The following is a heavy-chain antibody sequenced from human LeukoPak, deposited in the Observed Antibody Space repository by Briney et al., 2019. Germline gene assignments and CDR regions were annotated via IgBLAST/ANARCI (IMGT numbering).Heavy chain of an antibody. J-gene: IGHJ6*02. CDR2: ISYDGSNK. CDR3: ERDRDSSGWYGMDV. D-gene: IGHD6-19*01. Sequence: GGSLRLSCAASGFTFSSYGMHWVRQAPGKGLEWVAVISYDGSNKYYADSVKGRFTISRDNSKNTLYLQMNSLRAEDTAVYYCERDRDSSGWYGMDVWGQGTTVTVSS. CDR1: GFTFSSYG. V-gene: IGHV3-30*03.